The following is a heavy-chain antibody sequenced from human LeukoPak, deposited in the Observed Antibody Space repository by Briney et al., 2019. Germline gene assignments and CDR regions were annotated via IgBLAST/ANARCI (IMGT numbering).Heavy chain of an antibody. J-gene: IGHJ4*02. CDR3: AKVGGADPFDH. CDR1: GFTFSSYW. Sequence: GGSLRLSCAASGFTFSSYWMHWVRQAPGKGLVWVSRINSDESSTNYADSVKGRFTISRDNAKNTLYLQMNSLRVEDTAVYYRAKVGGADPFDHWGQGTLVTVSS. V-gene: IGHV3-74*01. CDR2: INSDESST. D-gene: IGHD3-16*01.